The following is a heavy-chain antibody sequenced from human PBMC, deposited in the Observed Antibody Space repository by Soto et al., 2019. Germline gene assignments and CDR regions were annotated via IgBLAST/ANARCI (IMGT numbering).Heavy chain of an antibody. CDR1: GLTFKIYI. CDR2: ISSSSYI. J-gene: IGHJ4*02. CDR3: AREGIAAALDY. Sequence: WGSLRLSCASSGLTFKIYIMNLVRQAPGKGLEWVSSISSSSYIYYADSVKGRFTISRDNAKNSLYLQVNSLRAEDTAVYYCAREGIAAALDYWGQGTLVPVSS. V-gene: IGHV3-21*01. D-gene: IGHD6-13*01.